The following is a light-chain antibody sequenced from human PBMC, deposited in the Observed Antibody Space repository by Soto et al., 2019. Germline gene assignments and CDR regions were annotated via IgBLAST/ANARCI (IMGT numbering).Light chain of an antibody. CDR2: EVS. CDR3: SSYAGRNNYV. V-gene: IGLV2-8*01. CDR1: SSDVGAFDS. Sequence: QSVLTQPPSASGSLGQSVTISCTGSSSDVGAFDSVSWYQQHPHKAPQIIIYEVSKRPSGVPDRFSGSKSGNTASLTVSGLQADDEADYFCSSYAGRNNYVFGNGTKLTVL. J-gene: IGLJ1*01.